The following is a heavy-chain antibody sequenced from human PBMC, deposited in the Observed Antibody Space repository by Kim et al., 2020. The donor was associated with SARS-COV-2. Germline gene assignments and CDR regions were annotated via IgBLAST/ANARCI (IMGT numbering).Heavy chain of an antibody. Sequence: GGSLRLSCAASGSTFRSYGMHWVRQAPGKGLEWVAVISNDGTYKFYADDVKGRFTISRDNFKNTLSLQMDRLRVEDTAVYFCATDMNPSSYCDRTQCYYYSGMDVWGPGTTVTVSS. CDR1: GSTFRSYG. CDR2: ISNDGTYK. D-gene: IGHD3-10*01. CDR3: ATDMNPSSYCDRTQCYYYSGMDV. V-gene: IGHV3-30*03. J-gene: IGHJ6*02.